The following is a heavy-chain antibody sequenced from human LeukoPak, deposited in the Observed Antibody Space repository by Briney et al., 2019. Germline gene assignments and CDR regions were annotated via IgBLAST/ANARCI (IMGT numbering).Heavy chain of an antibody. D-gene: IGHD1-26*01. CDR3: ARSGSCDY. Sequence: GGSLRLSCEASGFTFSSYTMNWVRQAPGKGLEGVSSISGSSGYIYYADSVRGRFTISRDNAKNSLYVQMNSLRAEDTAVYYCARSGSCDYWGQGILVTVSS. CDR2: ISGSSGYI. CDR1: GFTFSSYT. J-gene: IGHJ4*02. V-gene: IGHV3-21*01.